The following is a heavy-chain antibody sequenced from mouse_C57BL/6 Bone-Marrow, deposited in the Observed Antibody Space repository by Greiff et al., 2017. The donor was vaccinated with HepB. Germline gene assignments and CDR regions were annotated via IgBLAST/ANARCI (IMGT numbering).Heavy chain of an antibody. Sequence: EVQLQQSGPELVKPGASVKISCKASGYSFTGYYMNWVKQSPEKSLEWIGEINPSTGGTNYNQKFKAKATLTVDKSSSTAYMQLKSLTSEDSAVYSCARDRGYGSRSTYWYFDVWGTGTTVTVSS. J-gene: IGHJ1*03. V-gene: IGHV1-42*01. CDR2: INPSTGGT. CDR3: ARDRGYGSRSTYWYFDV. CDR1: GYSFTGYY. D-gene: IGHD1-1*01.